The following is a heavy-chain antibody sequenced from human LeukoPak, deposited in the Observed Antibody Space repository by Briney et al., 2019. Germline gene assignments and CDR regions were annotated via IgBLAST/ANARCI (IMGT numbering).Heavy chain of an antibody. CDR3: ARDYHDYPAGNWFDS. V-gene: IGHV4-39*07. J-gene: IGHJ5*01. CDR2: IYYSGTT. Sequence: KTSETLSLTCTVSGGSISSSPYYWGGIRQPPGKGLEWIGSIYYSGTTHYNPSLESRVTISVDTSKNQFSLKLASVTAADTAVYYCARDYHDYPAGNWFDSWGLGALVTVSS. D-gene: IGHD4/OR15-4a*01. CDR1: GGSISSSPYY.